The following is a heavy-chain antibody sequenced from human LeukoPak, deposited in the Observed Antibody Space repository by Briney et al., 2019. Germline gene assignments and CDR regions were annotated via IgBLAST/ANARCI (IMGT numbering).Heavy chain of an antibody. Sequence: GGSLRLSCAASGFTFSSYGMHWVRQAPGKGLEWVAVIWYDGSNKYYADSVKGRLTISRDNSKNTLYLQMNSLRAEDTAVYYCARDLLDLLAAAGVLDVWGKGTTVTVST. CDR3: ARDLLDLLAAAGVLDV. J-gene: IGHJ6*04. D-gene: IGHD6-13*01. CDR2: IWYDGSNK. V-gene: IGHV3-33*01. CDR1: GFTFSSYG.